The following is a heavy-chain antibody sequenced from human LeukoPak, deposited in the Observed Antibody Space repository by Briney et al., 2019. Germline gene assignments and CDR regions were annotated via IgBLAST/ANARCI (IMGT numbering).Heavy chain of an antibody. J-gene: IGHJ4*02. CDR1: GYTFTSYG. CDR2: ISAYNGNT. V-gene: IGHV1-18*01. D-gene: IGHD2-15*01. Sequence: GASVKVSCKASGYTFTSYGISWVRQAPGQGLEWMGWISAYNGNTNYAQKLQGRVTMTTDTSTSTAYMELRSLRSDDTAVYYCARGSGVVVVAATPDVFDYWGRGTLVTVSS. CDR3: ARGSGVVVVAATPDVFDY.